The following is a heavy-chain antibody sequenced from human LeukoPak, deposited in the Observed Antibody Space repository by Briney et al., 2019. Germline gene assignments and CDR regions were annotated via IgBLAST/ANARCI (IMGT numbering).Heavy chain of an antibody. CDR3: ARDGGTQLLLYGQKPPFDY. J-gene: IGHJ4*02. D-gene: IGHD2-2*02. CDR2: ISAYNGNT. CDR1: GYTFTSYG. Sequence: ASVKVSCKASGYTFTSYGISWVRQAPGQGLEWMGWISAYNGNTNYAQKLQGRVTMTTDTSTSTAYMELRSLRSDDTAVYYCARDGGTQLLLYGQKPPFDYWGQGTLVTVSS. V-gene: IGHV1-18*01.